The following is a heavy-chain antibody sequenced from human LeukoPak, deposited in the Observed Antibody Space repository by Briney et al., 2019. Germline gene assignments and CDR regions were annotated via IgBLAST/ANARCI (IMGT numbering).Heavy chain of an antibody. CDR2: IYYSGST. V-gene: IGHV4-59*01. Sequence: SETLSLTCTVSGGSISSYYWGWIRQPPGKGLEWIGYIYYSGSTNYNPSLKSRVTISVDTSKNQFSLKLSSVTAADTALYYCARDQGRYSYGYNYYYMDVWGKGTTVTVSS. D-gene: IGHD5-18*01. CDR3: ARDQGRYSYGYNYYYMDV. J-gene: IGHJ6*03. CDR1: GGSISSYY.